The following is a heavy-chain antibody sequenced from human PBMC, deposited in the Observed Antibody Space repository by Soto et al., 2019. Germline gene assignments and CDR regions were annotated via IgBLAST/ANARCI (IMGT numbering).Heavy chain of an antibody. CDR2: INHSGST. V-gene: IGHV4-34*01. J-gene: IGHJ4*02. Sequence: SETLSLTCAVYGGSFSGYYWSWIRQPPGKGLEWIGEINHSGSTNYNPSLKSRVTISVDTSKNQFSLKLSSVTAADTAVYYCARSAAGIYYWGQGTLVTVS. D-gene: IGHD6-13*01. CDR3: ARSAAGIYY. CDR1: GGSFSGYY.